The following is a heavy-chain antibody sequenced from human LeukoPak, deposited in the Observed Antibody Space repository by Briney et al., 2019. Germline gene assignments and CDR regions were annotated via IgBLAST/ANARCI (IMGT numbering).Heavy chain of an antibody. CDR3: AKGPRDGSITIWFDS. J-gene: IGHJ5*01. Sequence: PGGSLRLSCAASGFTFSSYEMNWVRQAPGKGLEWVSYISSSGSTIYYADSVKGRFTISRDNAKNSLYLQMNSLRAEDTAVYYCAKGPRDGSITIWFDSWGQGTLVTVSS. CDR1: GFTFSSYE. D-gene: IGHD2-15*01. CDR2: ISSSGSTI. V-gene: IGHV3-48*03.